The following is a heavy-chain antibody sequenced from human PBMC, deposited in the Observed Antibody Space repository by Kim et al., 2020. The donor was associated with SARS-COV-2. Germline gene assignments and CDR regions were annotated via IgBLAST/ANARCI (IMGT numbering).Heavy chain of an antibody. Sequence: SVKVSCKASGGTFSSYAISWVRQAPGQGLEWMGGIIPIFGTANYAQKFQGRVTITADESTSTAYMELSSLRSEDTAVYYCVRDGTEQWLGGVWYYGMDVWGQGTTVTVSS. V-gene: IGHV1-69*13. CDR2: IIPIFGTA. D-gene: IGHD6-19*01. CDR1: GGTFSSYA. J-gene: IGHJ6*02. CDR3: VRDGTEQWLGGVWYYGMDV.